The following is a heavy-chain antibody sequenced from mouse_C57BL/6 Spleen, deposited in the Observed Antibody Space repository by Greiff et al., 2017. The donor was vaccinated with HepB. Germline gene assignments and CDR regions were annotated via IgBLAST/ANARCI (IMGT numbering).Heavy chain of an antibody. CDR1: GYTFTSYW. Sequence: QVQLKQPWAELVKPGASVKLSCKASGYTFTSYWMQWVKQRPGQGLEWIGEIDPSDSYTNYNQKFKGKATLTVDTSSSTAYMQLSSLTSEDSAVYYCASTVVDAMDYWGQGTSVTVSS. J-gene: IGHJ4*01. D-gene: IGHD1-1*01. CDR2: IDPSDSYT. V-gene: IGHV1-50*01. CDR3: ASTVVDAMDY.